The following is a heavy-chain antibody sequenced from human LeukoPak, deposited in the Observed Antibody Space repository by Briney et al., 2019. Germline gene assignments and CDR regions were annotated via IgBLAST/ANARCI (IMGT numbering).Heavy chain of an antibody. V-gene: IGHV3-23*01. Sequence: PGGSLRLSCAASGFTFSSYATSWVRQAPGKGLEWVSAISGSGGSTYYADSVKGRFTISRDNSKNTLYLQMNSLRAEDTAVYYCAKGEDIVLMVYMRDHAFDIWGQGTMVTVSS. J-gene: IGHJ3*02. CDR1: GFTFSSYA. CDR2: ISGSGGST. CDR3: AKGEDIVLMVYMRDHAFDI. D-gene: IGHD2-8*01.